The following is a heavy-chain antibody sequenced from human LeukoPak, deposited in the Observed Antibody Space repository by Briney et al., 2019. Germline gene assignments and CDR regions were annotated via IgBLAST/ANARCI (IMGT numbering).Heavy chain of an antibody. CDR1: GGSISSYY. D-gene: IGHD5-12*01. Sequence: PSETLSLTCTVTGGSISSYYWSWLRQPAGKGLEWIGRIYTSGSTNYNPSLKSRVTMSVDTSKNQFSLKLSSVTAADTAVYYCARGRVGVDIVFQGVYYFDYWGQGTLVTVSS. J-gene: IGHJ4*02. CDR2: IYTSGST. V-gene: IGHV4-4*07. CDR3: ARGRVGVDIVFQGVYYFDY.